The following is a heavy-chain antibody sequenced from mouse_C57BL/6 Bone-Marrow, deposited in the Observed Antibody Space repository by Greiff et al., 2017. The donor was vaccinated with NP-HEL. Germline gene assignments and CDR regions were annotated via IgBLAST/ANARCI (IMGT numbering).Heavy chain of an antibody. V-gene: IGHV5-6*01. CDR3: ARRTVVDYAMDY. CDR1: GFTFSSYG. CDR2: ISSGGSYT. D-gene: IGHD1-1*01. J-gene: IGHJ4*01. Sequence: EVQLVESGGDLVKPGGSLKLSCAASGFTFSSYGMSWVRQTPDKRLEWVATISSGGSYTYYPDSVKGRFTISRDNAKNTLYLQMSSLKSEDTAMYYCARRTVVDYAMDYWGQGTSVTVSS.